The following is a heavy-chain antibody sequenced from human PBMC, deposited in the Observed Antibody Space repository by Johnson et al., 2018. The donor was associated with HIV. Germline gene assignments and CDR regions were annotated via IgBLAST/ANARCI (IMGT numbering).Heavy chain of an antibody. CDR3: ARTQRVTMIVVSLGAFDI. J-gene: IGHJ3*02. V-gene: IGHV3-11*04. CDR2: ISNSGSTI. Sequence: QMQLVESGGGLVKPGGSLRLSCAASGFTFSDNYMSWIRQAPGKGLEWISYISNSGSTIYYVDSVKGRFTISRDNAKNSLYLQMNSLRAEDTAVYYCARTQRVTMIVVSLGAFDIWGQGTMVTVSS. D-gene: IGHD3-22*01. CDR1: GFTFSDNY.